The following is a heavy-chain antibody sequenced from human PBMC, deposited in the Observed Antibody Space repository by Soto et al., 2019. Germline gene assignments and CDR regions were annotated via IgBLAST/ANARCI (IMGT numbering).Heavy chain of an antibody. CDR3: AADNYYDSSGYSHYFDY. V-gene: IGHV1-58*01. CDR1: GFTFTSSA. J-gene: IGHJ4*02. D-gene: IGHD3-22*01. Sequence: ASVKVSCKASGFTFTSSAVQWVRQARGQRLEWIGWIVVGSGNTNYAQKFQERVTITRDMSTSTAYMELSSLRSEDTAVYYCAADNYYDSSGYSHYFDYWGQGTLVTVSS. CDR2: IVVGSGNT.